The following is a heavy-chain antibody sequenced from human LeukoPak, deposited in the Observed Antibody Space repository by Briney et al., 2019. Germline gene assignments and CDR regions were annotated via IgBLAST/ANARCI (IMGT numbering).Heavy chain of an antibody. J-gene: IGHJ1*01. D-gene: IGHD6-13*01. Sequence: GGSLRLSCAASGFTFNNYAMTWVRQAPGKGLEWVSGISWNSGSIGYADSVKGRFTISRDNAKNSLYLQMNSLRAEDTALYYCAKALLTQYSSSWYGEYFQHWGQGTLVTVSS. CDR3: AKALLTQYSSSWYGEYFQH. CDR1: GFTFNNYA. CDR2: ISWNSGSI. V-gene: IGHV3-9*01.